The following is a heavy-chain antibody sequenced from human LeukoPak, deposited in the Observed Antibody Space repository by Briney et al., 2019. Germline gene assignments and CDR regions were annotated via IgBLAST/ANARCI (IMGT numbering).Heavy chain of an antibody. V-gene: IGHV4-31*03. CDR3: ARGPDGSGSYGFDY. J-gene: IGHJ4*02. Sequence: SETLSLTCTVSGGSISSGGYYWSWIRQHPGKGLEWFGYIYYSGSTYYNPSVKSRVTISVDTSKNQFSLKLSSVTAADTAVYYCARGPDGSGSYGFDYWGQGTLVTVSS. CDR2: IYYSGST. D-gene: IGHD3-10*01. CDR1: GGSISSGGYY.